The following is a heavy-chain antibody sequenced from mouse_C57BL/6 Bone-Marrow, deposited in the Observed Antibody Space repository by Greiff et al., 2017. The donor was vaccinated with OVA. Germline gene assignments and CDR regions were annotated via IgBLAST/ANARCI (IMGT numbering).Heavy chain of an antibody. Sequence: QVQLQQSGAELVRPGASVTLSCKASGYTFTDYEMHWVKQTPVHGLEWIGAIDPETGGTAYNQKFKGKAILTADKSSSTAYMELRSLTSEDSAVYYCTRAGNYGEGCAYWGQGTLVSVSA. D-gene: IGHD1-1*01. J-gene: IGHJ3*01. V-gene: IGHV1-15*01. CDR3: TRAGNYGEGCAY. CDR1: GYTFTDYE. CDR2: IDPETGGT.